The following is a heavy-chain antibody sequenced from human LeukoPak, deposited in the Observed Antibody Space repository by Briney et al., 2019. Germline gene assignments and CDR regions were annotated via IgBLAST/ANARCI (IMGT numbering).Heavy chain of an antibody. CDR2: ISSNGGST. Sequence: GGSLRLSCAASGFTFSSYAMSWVRQAPGKGLEYVSAISSNGGSTYYADSVKGRFTISRDNSKNTLYLQMSSLRAEDTAVYYCVKDLIAVAGRFDYWGQGTLVTVSS. J-gene: IGHJ4*02. V-gene: IGHV3-64D*06. D-gene: IGHD6-19*01. CDR3: VKDLIAVAGRFDY. CDR1: GFTFSSYA.